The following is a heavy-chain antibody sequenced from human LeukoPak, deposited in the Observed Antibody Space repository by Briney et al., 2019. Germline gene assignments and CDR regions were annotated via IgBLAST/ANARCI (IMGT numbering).Heavy chain of an antibody. CDR1: GFTFSSYG. J-gene: IGHJ6*02. CDR3: ARAQGLRLGELSLAGGTDV. V-gene: IGHV3-33*01. CDR2: ICYDGSNK. Sequence: GGSLRLSCAASGFTFSSYGMHWVRQAPAKGLEWVAVICYDGSNKYYADSVKGRFTISRDNSKNTLNLKINSLRAEDTAVYYCARAQGLRLGELSLAGGTDVWGQGTTVTVSS. D-gene: IGHD3-16*02.